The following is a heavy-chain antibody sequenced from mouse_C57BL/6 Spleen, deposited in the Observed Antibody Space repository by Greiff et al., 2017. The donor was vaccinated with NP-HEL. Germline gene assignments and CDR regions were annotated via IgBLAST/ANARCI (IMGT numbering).Heavy chain of an antibody. CDR3: ASSDSSGPYYFDY. CDR2: IRNKANGYTT. CDR1: GFTFTDYY. D-gene: IGHD3-2*02. J-gene: IGHJ2*01. Sequence: EVKLMESGGGLVQPGGSLSLSCAASGFTFTDYYMSWVRQPPGKALEWLGFIRNKANGYTTEYSASVKGRFTISRDNSQSILYLQMNALRAEDSATYYCASSDSSGPYYFDYWGQGTTLTVSS. V-gene: IGHV7-3*01.